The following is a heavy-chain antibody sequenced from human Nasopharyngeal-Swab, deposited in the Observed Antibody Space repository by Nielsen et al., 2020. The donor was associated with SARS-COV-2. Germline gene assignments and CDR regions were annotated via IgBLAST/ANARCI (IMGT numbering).Heavy chain of an antibody. V-gene: IGHV1-3*01. D-gene: IGHD3-22*01. Sequence: ASVKDSCKASGYTFTNYARHWVRQAPGQRREGMGWINAGNGKTKSSQKLQGRGTITRDTSASTAYMGLSSLRSEDTAVYYCARISYYDSSGYWPYFDYWGQGTLVTVSS. J-gene: IGHJ4*02. CDR3: ARISYYDSSGYWPYFDY. CDR2: INAGNGKT. CDR1: GYTFTNYA.